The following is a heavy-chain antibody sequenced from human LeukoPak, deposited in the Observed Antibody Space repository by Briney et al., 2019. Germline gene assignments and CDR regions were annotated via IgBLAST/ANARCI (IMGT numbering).Heavy chain of an antibody. CDR3: ARDIVVVTGYGMDV. J-gene: IGHJ6*02. D-gene: IGHD2-21*02. CDR1: GFTFSSYA. CDR2: ISYDGSNK. V-gene: IGHV3-30*04. Sequence: PGRSLRLSCAASGFTFSSYAMHWVRQAPGKRLEWVAVISYDGSNKYYADSVKGRFTISRDNSKNTLYLQMNSLRAEDTAVYYCARDIVVVTGYGMDVWGQGTTVTVSS.